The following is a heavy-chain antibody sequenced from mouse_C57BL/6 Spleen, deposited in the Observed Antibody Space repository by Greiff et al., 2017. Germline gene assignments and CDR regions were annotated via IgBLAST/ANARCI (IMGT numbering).Heavy chain of an antibody. D-gene: IGHD1-1*01. V-gene: IGHV1-76*01. J-gene: IGHJ2*01. CDR1: GYTFTDYY. CDR2: IYPGSGNT. CDR3: SFITTVAGYFDY. Sequence: QDQLQQSGAELVRPGASVKLSCKASGYTFTDYYINWVKQRPGQGLEWIARIYPGSGNTYYNEKFKGKATLTAEKSSSTAYMQLSSLTSEDSAVYFCSFITTVAGYFDYWGQGTTLTVSS.